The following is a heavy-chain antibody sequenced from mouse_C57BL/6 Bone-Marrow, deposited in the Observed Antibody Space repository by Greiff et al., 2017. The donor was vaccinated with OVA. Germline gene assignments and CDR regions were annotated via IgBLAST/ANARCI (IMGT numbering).Heavy chain of an antibody. V-gene: IGHV3-8*01. J-gene: IGHJ1*03. CDR3: ARNYYDYSWYFDV. CDR2: ISYSGST. CDR1: GYSITSDY. Sequence: EVKLEESGPGLAKPSQTLSLTCSVTGYSITSDYWNWIRKFPGNKLEYMGYISYSGSTYYNPSLKSRISITRDTSKNQYYLQLNSVTTEDTATYYCARNYYDYSWYFDVWGTGTTVTVSS. D-gene: IGHD2-4*01.